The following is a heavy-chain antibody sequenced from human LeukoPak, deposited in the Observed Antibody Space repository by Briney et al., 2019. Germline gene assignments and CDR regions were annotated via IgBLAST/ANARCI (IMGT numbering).Heavy chain of an antibody. Sequence: HPGGSLRLSCAASGFTFSTYGLHWVRQAPGKGLEWVALIWYDGSNKYYADSVKGRFTISRDNSKNTLYLQMNSLRAEDTAVYYCAREKQKYSSGWYCLDYWGQGTLVTVSS. CDR2: IWYDGSNK. J-gene: IGHJ4*02. D-gene: IGHD6-19*01. CDR1: GFTFSTYG. V-gene: IGHV3-33*01. CDR3: AREKQKYSSGWYCLDY.